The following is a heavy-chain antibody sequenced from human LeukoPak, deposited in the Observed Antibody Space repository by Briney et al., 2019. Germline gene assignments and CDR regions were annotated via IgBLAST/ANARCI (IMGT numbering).Heavy chain of an antibody. D-gene: IGHD1-14*01. CDR1: SSSSHS. Sequence: SSSSHSWGWIRQPPGKGLEWVSAISGSGGSTYYADSVKGRFTISRDNSKNTLYLQMNSLRAEDTAVYYCAKDAEIAGCWGQGTLVTVSS. CDR3: AKDAEIAGC. CDR2: ISGSGGST. J-gene: IGHJ4*02. V-gene: IGHV3-23*01.